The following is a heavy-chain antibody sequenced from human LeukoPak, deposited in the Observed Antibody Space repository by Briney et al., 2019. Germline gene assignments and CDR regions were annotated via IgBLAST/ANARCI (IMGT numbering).Heavy chain of an antibody. CDR3: ARGTVTAFGGVIATH. CDR2: ISAYNGNT. D-gene: IGHD3-16*02. Sequence: GASVKVSCKASGYTFTSYGISWVRQAPGQGLEWMGWISAYNGNTNYAQKLQGRVTMTTDTSTSTAYMELRSLRSDDTAVYYCARGTVTAFGGVIATHWDQGTLVTVSS. CDR1: GYTFTSYG. J-gene: IGHJ4*02. V-gene: IGHV1-18*01.